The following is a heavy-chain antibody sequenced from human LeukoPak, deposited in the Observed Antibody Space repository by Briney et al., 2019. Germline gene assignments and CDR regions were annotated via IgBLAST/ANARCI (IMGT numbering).Heavy chain of an antibody. CDR2: INHSGST. CDR3: ARHQFYLRPSPRRSLFFDY. Sequence: PSETLSLTCAVYGGSFSGYYWSWIRQPPGKGLEWIGEINHSGSTNYNPSLKSRVTISVDTSKNQFSLKLSSVTAADTAVYYCARHQFYLRPSPRRSLFFDYWGQGTLVTVSS. D-gene: IGHD2/OR15-2a*01. J-gene: IGHJ4*02. V-gene: IGHV4-34*01. CDR1: GGSFSGYY.